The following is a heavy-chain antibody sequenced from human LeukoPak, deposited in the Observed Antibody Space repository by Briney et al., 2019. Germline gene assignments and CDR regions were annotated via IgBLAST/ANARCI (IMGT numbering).Heavy chain of an antibody. Sequence: GGSLRLSCAASGFTVSSNYMSWVRQAPGKGLEWVSVIYSGGSTYYADSVRGRFTISRDNSENFVYLQLSSLRAEDTAMYHCAKKGNSWSPRFDPWGQGTLVTVSS. D-gene: IGHD6-13*01. CDR3: AKKGNSWSPRFDP. V-gene: IGHV3-53*01. CDR2: IYSGGST. CDR1: GFTVSSNY. J-gene: IGHJ5*02.